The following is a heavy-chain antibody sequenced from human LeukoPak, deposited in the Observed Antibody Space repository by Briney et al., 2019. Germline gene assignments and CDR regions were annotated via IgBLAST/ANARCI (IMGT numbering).Heavy chain of an antibody. CDR3: ARGRGLRYSGYLGY. CDR1: GYTFTSYD. J-gene: IGHJ4*02. V-gene: IGHV1-8*01. Sequence: ASVKVSCTASGYTFTSYDINWVRQATGQGLEWMGWMNPNSGNTGYAQKFQGRVTMTRNTSISTAYMELSSLRSEDTAVYYCARGRGLRYSGYLGYWGQGTLVTVSS. CDR2: MNPNSGNT. D-gene: IGHD5-12*01.